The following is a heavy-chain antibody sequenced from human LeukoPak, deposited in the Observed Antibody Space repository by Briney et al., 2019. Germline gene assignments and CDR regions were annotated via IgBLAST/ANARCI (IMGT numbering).Heavy chain of an antibody. CDR1: GFTFSSFW. CDR3: ARSGSHAFDL. Sequence: QPGGSLRLSCEASGFTFSSFWMSWARQAPGKGPEWVANIKQDGSEKYYIESVKGRFTISRDNAKTSLFLQMKSLRVEDTAVYYCARSGSHAFDLWGQGTMVTVSS. J-gene: IGHJ3*01. CDR2: IKQDGSEK. V-gene: IGHV3-7*01. D-gene: IGHD6-25*01.